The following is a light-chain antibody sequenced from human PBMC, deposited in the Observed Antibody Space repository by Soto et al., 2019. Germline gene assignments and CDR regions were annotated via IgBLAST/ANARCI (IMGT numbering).Light chain of an antibody. Sequence: IQMTQSPSTLSASVGDRVTITCRASESISTWLAWYQQKPGKSPKLLIYGASNLERGVPSRFSGSGSGTEFTLTISRLQPDDFAAYYCQQYNSFSYTFGPGTKVDIK. J-gene: IGKJ2*01. CDR2: GAS. V-gene: IGKV1-5*01. CDR1: ESISTW. CDR3: QQYNSFSYT.